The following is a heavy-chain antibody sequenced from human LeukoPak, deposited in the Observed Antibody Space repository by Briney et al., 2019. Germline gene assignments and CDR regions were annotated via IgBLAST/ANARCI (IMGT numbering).Heavy chain of an antibody. D-gene: IGHD1-1*01. J-gene: IGHJ3*02. Sequence: PGGSLRLSCAASGFSFGSYPMGWVRQAPGKGLEWVSGISAGGDDTYHADPLKGRFTISRDNSKNTLYLQMNSLRAEDTAEYYCAKSFLTTATGTGRAFDIWGQGTMVTVSS. CDR3: AKSFLTTATGTGRAFDI. CDR2: ISAGGDDT. V-gene: IGHV3-23*01. CDR1: GFSFGSYP.